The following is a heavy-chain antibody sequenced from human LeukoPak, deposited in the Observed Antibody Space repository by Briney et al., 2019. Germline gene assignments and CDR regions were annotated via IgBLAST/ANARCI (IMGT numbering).Heavy chain of an antibody. CDR3: AGAPAGSLEWLSPFDY. CDR2: IYTSGST. CDR1: GGSISSYY. D-gene: IGHD3-3*01. Sequence: SETLSLTCTVSGGSISSYYWSWIRQPAGKGLEWIGRIYTSGSTNYNPSLKSRVTMSVDTSKNQFSLKLSSVTAADTAVYYCAGAPAGSLEWLSPFDYWGQGTLVTVSS. J-gene: IGHJ4*02. V-gene: IGHV4-4*07.